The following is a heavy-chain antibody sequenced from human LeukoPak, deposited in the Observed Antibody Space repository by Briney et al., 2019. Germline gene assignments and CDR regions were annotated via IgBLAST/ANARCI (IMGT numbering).Heavy chain of an antibody. V-gene: IGHV1-8*02. CDR3: ARIHLYSSSWYGY. Sequence: GASVKVSCKASGYTFTSYGISWVRQATGQGLEWMGWMNPNSGNTGYAQKFQGRVTMTRNTSISTAYMELSSLRSEDTAVYYCARIHLYSSSWYGYWGQGTLVTVSS. CDR2: MNPNSGNT. CDR1: GYTFTSYG. D-gene: IGHD6-13*01. J-gene: IGHJ4*02.